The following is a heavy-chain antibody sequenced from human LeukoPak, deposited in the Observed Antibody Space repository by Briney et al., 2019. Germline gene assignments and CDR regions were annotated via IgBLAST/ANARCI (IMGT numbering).Heavy chain of an antibody. J-gene: IGHJ4*02. D-gene: IGHD3-22*01. CDR3: ARAIRGSGYSLLFDY. CDR1: GYTFTGYY. Sequence: ASVKVSCKASGYTFTGYYMHWVRQAHGQGLEWMGRINPNSGGTNYAQKFQGRVTMTRDTSISTAYMELSRLRSDDTAVYYCARAIRGSGYSLLFDYWGQGTLVTVSS. CDR2: INPNSGGT. V-gene: IGHV1-2*06.